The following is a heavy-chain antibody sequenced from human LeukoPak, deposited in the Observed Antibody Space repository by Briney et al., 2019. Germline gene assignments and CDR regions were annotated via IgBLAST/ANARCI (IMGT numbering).Heavy chain of an antibody. CDR2: ISAYNGNT. CDR3: ARDFVFGNSFDY. J-gene: IGHJ4*02. V-gene: IGHV1-18*01. D-gene: IGHD4-23*01. CDR1: GYTFTSYG. Sequence: ASVKVSCKASGYTFTSYGISWVRQAPGQGLEWMGWISAYNGNTNYAQKLQGRVTMTTDTSTSTAYMELRSLGSDDTAVDYRARDFVFGNSFDYWGQGTLVNVSS.